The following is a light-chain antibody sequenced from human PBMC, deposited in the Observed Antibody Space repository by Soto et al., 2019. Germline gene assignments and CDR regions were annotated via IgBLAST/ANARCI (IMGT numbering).Light chain of an antibody. Sequence: DIQMTQSPSTLSASVGDRVTITCRASQSISSWLAWYQQKPGTAPKLLIYKASTLQTGVPSRFSGSESGTEFTLSISSLQPVDYAPYYGQQYHDLWTFVQGSELDIK. CDR1: QSISSW. V-gene: IGKV1-5*03. CDR3: QQYHDLWT. CDR2: KAS. J-gene: IGKJ1*01.